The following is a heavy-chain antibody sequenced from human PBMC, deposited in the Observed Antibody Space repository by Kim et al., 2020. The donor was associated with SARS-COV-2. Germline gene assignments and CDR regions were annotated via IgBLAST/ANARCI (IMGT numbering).Heavy chain of an antibody. CDR3: ARDRRGYSSSWYKVLDY. V-gene: IGHV3-48*03. Sequence: GSLRLSCAASGFTFSSYEMNWVRQAPGKGLEWVSYISSSGSTIYYPDSVKGRFTISRDNAKNSLYLQMNSLRAEDTAVYYCARDRRGYSSSWYKVLDYWGQGTLVTVSS. D-gene: IGHD6-13*01. CDR2: ISSSGSTI. J-gene: IGHJ4*02. CDR1: GFTFSSYE.